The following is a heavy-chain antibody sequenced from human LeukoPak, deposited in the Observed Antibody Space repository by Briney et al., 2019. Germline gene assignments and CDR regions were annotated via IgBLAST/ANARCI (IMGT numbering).Heavy chain of an antibody. J-gene: IGHJ5*02. CDR1: GFTFGDYY. V-gene: IGHV3-11*01. CDR3: ARDRQQLVLWHVSEEGWFDP. D-gene: IGHD6-13*01. Sequence: KPGGSLRLSCAASGFTFGDYYMSWIRQAPGKGLECVSYISYSGSTIYYGDSVKGRFTISRDNAKNSLYLQMNRLRAEDTAVYHCARDRQQLVLWHVSEEGWFDPWGQGTLVTVSS. CDR2: ISYSGSTI.